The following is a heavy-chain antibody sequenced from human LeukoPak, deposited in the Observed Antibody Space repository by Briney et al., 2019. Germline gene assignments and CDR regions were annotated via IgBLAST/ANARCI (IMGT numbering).Heavy chain of an antibody. CDR3: ARHRQLSAARINYFDY. V-gene: IGHV4-59*08. D-gene: IGHD2-2*01. Sequence: TSETLSLTCTVSGGSISSYYWSWIRQPPGKGLEWIGYIYYSGSTNYNPSLKSRVTISVDTSKNQFSLKLSSVTAADTAVYYCARHRQLSAARINYFDYWGQGTLVTVYS. J-gene: IGHJ4*02. CDR1: GGSISSYY. CDR2: IYYSGST.